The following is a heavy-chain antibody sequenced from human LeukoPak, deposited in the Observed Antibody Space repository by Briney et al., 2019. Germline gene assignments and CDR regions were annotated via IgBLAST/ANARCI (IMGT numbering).Heavy chain of an antibody. CDR1: GFTVSSNY. D-gene: IGHD1-26*01. V-gene: IGHV3-53*01. CDR3: ASSTEWEPIRDY. Sequence: GGSLRLSCAASGFTVSSNYMRWVRQAPGKGLEWVSVIYRDGTTYYADSVKGRFTISRDNSKNTVYLQMNSLRAEDTAVFYCASSTEWEPIRDYWGPGTLVTVSS. CDR2: IYRDGTT. J-gene: IGHJ4*02.